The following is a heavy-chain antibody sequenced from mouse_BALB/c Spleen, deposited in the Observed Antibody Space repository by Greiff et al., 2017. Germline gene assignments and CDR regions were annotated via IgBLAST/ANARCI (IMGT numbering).Heavy chain of an antibody. V-gene: IGHV14-4*02. Sequence: EVQLQQSGAELVRSGASVKLSCTASGFNIKDYYMHWVKQRPEQGLEWIGWIDPENGDTEYAPKFQGKATMTADTSSNTAYLQLSSLTSEDTAVYYCKAGTGITWGQGTTLTVSA. J-gene: IGHJ2*01. CDR2: IDPENGDT. D-gene: IGHD3-3*01. CDR3: KAGTGIT. CDR1: GFNIKDYY.